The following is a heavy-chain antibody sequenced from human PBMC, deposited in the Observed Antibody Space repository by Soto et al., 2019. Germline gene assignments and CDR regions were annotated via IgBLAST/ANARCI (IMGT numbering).Heavy chain of an antibody. Sequence: QVQLVESGGGVVQPGRSLRLSCAASGFTFSSYGMHWVRQAPGKGLEWVAVISYDGSNKYYADSLKGRFTISRDNSKNTLYLQMNSLRVEDTAVYYCAKEWVYDSSGWSFDYWGQGTLFTVSS. CDR2: ISYDGSNK. D-gene: IGHD3-22*01. CDR3: AKEWVYDSSGWSFDY. J-gene: IGHJ4*02. CDR1: GFTFSSYG. V-gene: IGHV3-30*18.